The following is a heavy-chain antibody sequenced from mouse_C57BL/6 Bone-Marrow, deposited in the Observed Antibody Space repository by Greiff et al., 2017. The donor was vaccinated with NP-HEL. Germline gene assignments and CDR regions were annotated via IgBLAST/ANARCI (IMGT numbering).Heavy chain of an antibody. Sequence: QVQLQQPGAELVKPGASVKLSCKASGYTFTSYWMQWVKQRPGQGLEWIGEIDPSDSYTNYNQKFTGKATLPVDKSSSTAYMQLSSLTSEDSEVYYCAREEVVASYWYFDVWGTGTTVTVSS. CDR2: IDPSDSYT. CDR1: GYTFTSYW. D-gene: IGHD1-1*01. V-gene: IGHV1-50*01. CDR3: AREEVVASYWYFDV. J-gene: IGHJ1*03.